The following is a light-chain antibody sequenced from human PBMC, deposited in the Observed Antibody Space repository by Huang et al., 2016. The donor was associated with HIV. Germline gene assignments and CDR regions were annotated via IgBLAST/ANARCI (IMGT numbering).Light chain of an antibody. V-gene: IGKV3-20*01. CDR3: QQYGSSPLFT. CDR2: GAA. Sequence: ETVLTHSPGTLSLCRGERATLSCRASQLVTSHYLAWYQQKPGQAPRLLIYGAASRATGIPDRFSGSGSERDFALTISRLEREDFAVYYWQQYGSSPLFTFGPGTKVDIK. CDR1: QLVTSHY. J-gene: IGKJ3*01.